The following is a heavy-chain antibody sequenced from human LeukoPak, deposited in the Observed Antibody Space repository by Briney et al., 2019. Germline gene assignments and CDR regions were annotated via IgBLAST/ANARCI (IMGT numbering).Heavy chain of an antibody. V-gene: IGHV3-48*03. Sequence: PGGSLRLSCAASGFTFSSYEMNWVRQAPGKGLEWVSYISSSGSTIYYADSVKGRFTISRDNAKNSLYLQMNSLRAEDTAVYYCARDLVGNGAAFDYWGQGTLVTVSS. CDR2: ISSSGSTI. CDR1: GFTFSSYE. CDR3: ARDLVGNGAAFDY. J-gene: IGHJ4*02. D-gene: IGHD1-26*01.